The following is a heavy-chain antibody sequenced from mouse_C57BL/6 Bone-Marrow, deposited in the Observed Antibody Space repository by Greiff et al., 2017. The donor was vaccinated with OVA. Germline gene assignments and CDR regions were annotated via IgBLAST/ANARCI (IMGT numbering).Heavy chain of an antibody. J-gene: IGHJ2*01. D-gene: IGHD1-1*01. CDR1: GFTFSSYA. CDR2: ISDGGSYT. CDR3: ARDRGGITVVVDLYYFDY. Sequence: EVKVVESGGGLVKPGGSLKFSCAASGFTFSSYAMPWVRQTPEKRLAWVATISDGGSYTYYPDNVKGRYTITGDNAKNNLYLQMSKLKSEDTAMYYCARDRGGITVVVDLYYFDYWGQGTTLTVSS. V-gene: IGHV5-4*03.